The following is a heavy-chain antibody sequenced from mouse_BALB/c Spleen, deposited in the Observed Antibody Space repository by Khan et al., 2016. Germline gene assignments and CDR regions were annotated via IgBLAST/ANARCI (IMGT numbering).Heavy chain of an antibody. V-gene: IGHV3-2*02. D-gene: IGHD4-1*01. Sequence: EVQLVESGPGLVKPSQSLSLTCTVTGYSITSDYAWNWIRQFPGNKLEWMGYISYSGSTSYNPSLKSRISITRDTSKNQFFLQLNSVTTEDTATYYCARTNWDYFDYGGQGTTLTVSS. CDR1: GYSITSDYA. CDR3: ARTNWDYFDY. CDR2: ISYSGST. J-gene: IGHJ2*01.